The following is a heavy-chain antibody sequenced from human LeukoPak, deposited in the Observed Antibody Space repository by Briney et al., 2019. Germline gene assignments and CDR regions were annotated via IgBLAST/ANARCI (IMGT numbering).Heavy chain of an antibody. J-gene: IGHJ4*02. V-gene: IGHV3-7*03. CDR3: ARDPAGGSYFDY. Sequence: GGSLRLSCAASGFPFNSYWMTWVRQAPGKGLEWVANIKEDGSEKYYVDSVKGRFTISRDNPKNTLYLQMNSLRAEDTAVYYCARDPAGGSYFDYWGQGTLVTVSS. CDR2: IKEDGSEK. CDR1: GFPFNSYW. D-gene: IGHD3-10*01.